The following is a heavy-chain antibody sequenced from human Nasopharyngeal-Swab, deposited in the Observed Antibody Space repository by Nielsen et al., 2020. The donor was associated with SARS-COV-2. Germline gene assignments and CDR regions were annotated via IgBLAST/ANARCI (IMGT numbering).Heavy chain of an antibody. CDR2: ISSSSSTI. CDR1: GFTFSSYS. D-gene: IGHD6-19*01. V-gene: IGHV3-48*02. Sequence: GESLKISCAASGFTFSSYSVNWVRQAPGKGLEWVSYISSSSSTIYYADSVKGRFTISRDNAKNSLYLQMNSLRDEDTAVYYCARDLSEYSSGWSEYFQHWGQGTLVTVSS. J-gene: IGHJ1*01. CDR3: ARDLSEYSSGWSEYFQH.